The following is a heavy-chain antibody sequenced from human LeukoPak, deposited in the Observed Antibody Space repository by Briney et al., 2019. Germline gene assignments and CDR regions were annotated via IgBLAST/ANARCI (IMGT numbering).Heavy chain of an antibody. D-gene: IGHD1-26*01. CDR1: GFTFSSYG. CDR2: IRYDGGNK. Sequence: GGSLRLSCAASGFTFSSYGMHWVRQAPGKGLEWVAFIRYDGGNKYYADSVKGRFTISRDTSKNTLYLQMNSLRAEDTAVYYCAREVGATRGLDPWGQGTLVTVSS. J-gene: IGHJ5*02. CDR3: AREVGATRGLDP. V-gene: IGHV3-30*02.